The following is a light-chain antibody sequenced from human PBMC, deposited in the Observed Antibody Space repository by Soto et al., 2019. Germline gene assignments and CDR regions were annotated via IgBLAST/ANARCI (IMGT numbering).Light chain of an antibody. J-gene: IGLJ2*01. CDR3: AAWDDSLNGVV. CDR2: SNN. V-gene: IGLV1-44*01. CDR1: SSNIGSKT. Sequence: QSVLTQPPSASQTPGQRVTISCSGSSSNIGSKTVNWYQQLPGTAPKLLIYSNNQRPSGVPDRFSGSKSGTSASLAISGLQSEDEADYYCAAWDDSLNGVVFGGGTKLTLL.